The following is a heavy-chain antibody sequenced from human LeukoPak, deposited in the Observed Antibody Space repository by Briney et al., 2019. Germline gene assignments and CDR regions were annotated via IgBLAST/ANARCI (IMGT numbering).Heavy chain of an antibody. J-gene: IGHJ1*01. CDR2: INQDGSAK. D-gene: IGHD2/OR15-2a*01. V-gene: IGHV3-7*01. Sequence: GGTLRLSCAASGFTFNNYYMSWVRQAPGKGLEWVANINQDGSAKHYKDSVKGRFTISRDNTKKSVYLQMDSLRAEDTAVYYCARSLWPEDFWGQGTLVTVSS. CDR1: GFTFNNYY. CDR3: ARSLWPEDF.